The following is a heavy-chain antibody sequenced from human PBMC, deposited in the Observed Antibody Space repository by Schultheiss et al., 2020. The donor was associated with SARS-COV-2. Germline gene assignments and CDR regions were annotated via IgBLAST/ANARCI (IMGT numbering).Heavy chain of an antibody. CDR1: GFTFSSYA. J-gene: IGHJ4*02. CDR3: AKDSTPPGYSSGLGSDY. Sequence: GGSLRLSCAASGFTFSSYAMHWVRQAPGKGLEWVSYISSSSSTIYYADSVKGRFTISRDNAKNSLYLQMNSLRAEDTAVYYCAKDSTPPGYSSGLGSDYWGQGTLVTVSS. D-gene: IGHD6-19*01. V-gene: IGHV3-48*04. CDR2: ISSSSSTI.